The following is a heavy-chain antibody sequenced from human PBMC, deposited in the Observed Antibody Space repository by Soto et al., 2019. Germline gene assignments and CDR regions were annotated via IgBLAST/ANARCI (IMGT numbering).Heavy chain of an antibody. CDR2: ITSNGGNT. CDR1: GFTFSSYA. CDR3: ASPIPFGYGREG. D-gene: IGHD3-3*01. V-gene: IGHV3-64*01. Sequence: PGGSLRLSCAASGFTFSSYAMHWVRQAPGKGLEYVSAITSNGGNTDYASSVKGRFTISRDNSKNTLYLQMGSLRAEDMAVYYYASPIPFGYGREGWGKGPRFTVSS. J-gene: IGHJ6*04.